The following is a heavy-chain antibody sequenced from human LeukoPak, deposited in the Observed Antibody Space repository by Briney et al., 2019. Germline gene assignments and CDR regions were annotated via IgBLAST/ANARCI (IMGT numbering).Heavy chain of an antibody. D-gene: IGHD2-8*01. CDR1: GFTFSDYY. CDR2: ISHSGRTM. V-gene: IGHV3-11*01. CDR3: ARDSIVRGNIGNDMDV. Sequence: GGSLRPSCAASGFTFSDYYMSWIRQAPGKGLEWVSYISHSGRTMYYADSVKGRFTISRDNAKNSLYLQMNSLRAGDTAVYYCARDSIVRGNIGNDMDVWGKGTTVTVSS. J-gene: IGHJ6*03.